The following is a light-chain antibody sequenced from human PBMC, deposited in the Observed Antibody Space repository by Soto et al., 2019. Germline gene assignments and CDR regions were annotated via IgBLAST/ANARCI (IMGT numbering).Light chain of an antibody. CDR1: QSVRST. J-gene: IGKJ5*01. CDR2: GAS. CDR3: HQYDGSPIT. Sequence: EIVMTQSPATLSVSPGERATLSCRASQSVRSTLAWYQQKPGQAPRLLIYGASTRATGIPARFSGSGSGTEFTLTISSLQSEDFAVYYCHQYDGSPITFGQGTRLEIK. V-gene: IGKV3-15*01.